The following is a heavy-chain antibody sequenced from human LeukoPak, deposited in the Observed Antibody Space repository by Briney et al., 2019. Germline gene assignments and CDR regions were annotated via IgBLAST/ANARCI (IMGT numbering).Heavy chain of an antibody. Sequence: ASVKVSCKASGYTISDYFMHWVRQAPGQGLEWMGWINPNTNGINYAQKFQGRVTMTRDTSISTAYMELSRLSSDDTAVYYRARDPRIAAAGYNWFDPWGQGTLVTVSS. J-gene: IGHJ5*02. CDR1: GYTISDYF. CDR3: ARDPRIAAAGYNWFDP. V-gene: IGHV1-2*02. CDR2: INPNTNGI. D-gene: IGHD6-13*01.